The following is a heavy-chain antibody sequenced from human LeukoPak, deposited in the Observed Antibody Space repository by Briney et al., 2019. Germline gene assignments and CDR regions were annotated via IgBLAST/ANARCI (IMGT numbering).Heavy chain of an antibody. J-gene: IGHJ4*02. CDR3: ARADYYGSSAYPY. Sequence: PSETLSLTCTVSGGSISSYYWSWIRQPPGKGLEWIGYIYYSGSTNYNPSLKSRVTISIDTSKNQFSLKLTSVTAADTAVYYCARADYYGSSAYPYWGQGTLVTVSS. CDR1: GGSISSYY. V-gene: IGHV4-59*12. D-gene: IGHD3-22*01. CDR2: IYYSGST.